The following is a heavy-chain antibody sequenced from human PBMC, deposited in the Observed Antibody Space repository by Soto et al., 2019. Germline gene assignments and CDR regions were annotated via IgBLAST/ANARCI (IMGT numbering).Heavy chain of an antibody. V-gene: IGHV1-69*01. D-gene: IGHD1-26*01. J-gene: IGHJ6*02. CDR1: GGTFSNYA. CDR2: IVPILDTA. CDR3: ARRSRDGDTTLLNMNV. Sequence: QVQLVQSGAEVKKPGSSVKVSCRTSGGTFSNYAISWVRQAPGEGLEWMGGIVPILDTAHDAQKFQGRVTITADESTSTAYMELTSLRSEDTAVYYCARRSRDGDTTLLNMNVWGQGTTVTVSS.